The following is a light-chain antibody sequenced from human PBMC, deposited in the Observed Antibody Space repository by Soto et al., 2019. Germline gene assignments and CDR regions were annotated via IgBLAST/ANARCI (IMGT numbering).Light chain of an antibody. V-gene: IGLV1-40*01. J-gene: IGLJ3*02. CDR3: QSYDSSLSGSV. CDR1: SSNIGAGYD. CDR2: GNS. Sequence: QAVVTQPPSVSGAPGQRVTISCTGSSSNIGAGYDVHWYQQLPGTAPKLLIYGNSNRPSGVPDRISGSKSGTSASLAITGLQAEDEADYYCQSYDSSLSGSVFGGGTKVTVL.